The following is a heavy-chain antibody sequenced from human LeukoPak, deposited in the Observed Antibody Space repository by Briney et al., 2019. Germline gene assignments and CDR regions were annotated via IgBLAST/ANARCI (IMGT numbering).Heavy chain of an antibody. CDR3: ARGQGLQLRSGSDY. V-gene: IGHV3-21*01. J-gene: IGHJ4*02. D-gene: IGHD5-24*01. Sequence: GGSLTLSCAASGFTFSSYTMNWVRQAPGKGREWVSSISSSSSYIYYADSVKGRFTISRDNAKNSLLLQMNSLRAEDTAVYYCARGQGLQLRSGSDYWGRGTLVTVSS. CDR2: ISSSSSYI. CDR1: GFTFSSYT.